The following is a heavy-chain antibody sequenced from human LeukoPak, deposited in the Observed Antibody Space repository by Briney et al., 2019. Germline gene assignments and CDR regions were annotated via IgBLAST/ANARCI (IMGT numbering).Heavy chain of an antibody. CDR3: ARDTEETTVNRPFSYYYYGMDV. CDR2: IYSGGST. J-gene: IGHJ6*02. V-gene: IGHV3-53*01. D-gene: IGHD4-17*01. Sequence: GGSLRLSCAASGFTVSSNYMSWVRQAPGKGLEWVSVIYSGGSTYYADSVKGRFTISRDNSKNTLYLQMNSLRAEDTAVYYCARDTEETTVNRPFSYYYYGMDVWGQGTTVTVSS. CDR1: GFTVSSNY.